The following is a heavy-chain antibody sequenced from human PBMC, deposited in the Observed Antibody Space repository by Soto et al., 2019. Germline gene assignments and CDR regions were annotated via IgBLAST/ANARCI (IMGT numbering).Heavy chain of an antibody. D-gene: IGHD2-8*01. J-gene: IGHJ5*02. CDR1: GFTFSTFA. CDR2: IWPDGNDK. CDR3: VRGSSCSIGVRYNLGWFVH. V-gene: IGHV3-33*01. Sequence: QVQLVESGGGVVQPGRSLRLSCTASGFTFSTFALHWVRQGPGKGLEWVAIIWPDGNDKYYADSVKGRFTISSDNSKNTLSLQMNSLRAEDTAVYYCVRGSSCSIGVRYNLGWFVHWGQGTLVTVSS.